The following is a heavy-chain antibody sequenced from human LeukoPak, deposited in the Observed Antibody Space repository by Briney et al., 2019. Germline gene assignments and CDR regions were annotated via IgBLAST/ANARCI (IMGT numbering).Heavy chain of an antibody. J-gene: IGHJ6*03. CDR1: GYIFTGYY. D-gene: IGHD2-21*02. Sequence: ASVKVSCKASGYIFTGYYIHWVRQAPGQGLEWMGWINPNSGDTKYAQKFQGRVTMTRDTSNNTVYMDLTRLIFDDTAMYYCARDGVFRFEVGDVYYYYMDVWGKGTTVTISS. CDR2: INPNSGDT. CDR3: ARDGVFRFEVGDVYYYYMDV. V-gene: IGHV1-2*02.